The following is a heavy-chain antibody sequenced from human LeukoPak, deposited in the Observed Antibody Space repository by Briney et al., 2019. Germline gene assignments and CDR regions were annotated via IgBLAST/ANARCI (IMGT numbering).Heavy chain of an antibody. V-gene: IGHV3-48*01. CDR3: ARDSAATGTWWFDP. J-gene: IGHJ5*02. CDR1: GFTFSSYS. D-gene: IGHD6-13*01. Sequence: GGSLRLSCVASGFTFSSYSMNWVRQAPGKRLEWVSYISSISSTIYYADSVKGRFTNSRDNAKNSLYLQMNSLRAEDTAVYYCARDSAATGTWWFDPWGQGALVSVSS. CDR2: ISSISSTI.